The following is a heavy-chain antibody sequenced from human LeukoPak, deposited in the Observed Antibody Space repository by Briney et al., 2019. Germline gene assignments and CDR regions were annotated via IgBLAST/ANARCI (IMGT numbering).Heavy chain of an antibody. CDR2: INHSGST. V-gene: IGHV4-34*01. J-gene: IGHJ4*02. D-gene: IGHD3-10*01. CDR3: ASGPGYYFDY. CDR1: GGSFSGYY. Sequence: SETLSLTCAVYGGSFSGYYWSWIRQPPGKGLEWIGEINHSGSTNYNPSLKSRVTISVDTSKNQFSLKLSSVTAADTAVYYCASGPGYYFDYWGQGTLVTVSS.